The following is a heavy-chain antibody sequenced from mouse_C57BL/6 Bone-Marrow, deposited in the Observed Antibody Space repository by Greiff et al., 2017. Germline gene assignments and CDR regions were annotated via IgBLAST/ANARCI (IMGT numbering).Heavy chain of an antibody. CDR3: ARRGITPFAF. CDR2: ISSGGSYT. J-gene: IGHJ3*01. CDR1: GFTFSSYG. D-gene: IGHD2-4*01. Sequence: EVKLMESGGDLVKPGGSLKLSCAASGFTFSSYGMSWVRQTPDKRLEWVATISSGGSYTYYPDSVKGRFTISRDNAKNTLYLQMSSLKSEDTAMXYCARRGITPFAFWGKGTLVTVSA. V-gene: IGHV5-6*01.